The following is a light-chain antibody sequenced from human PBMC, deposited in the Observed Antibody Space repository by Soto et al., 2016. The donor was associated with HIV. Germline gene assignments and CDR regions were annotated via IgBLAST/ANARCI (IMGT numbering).Light chain of an antibody. CDR2: AAS. V-gene: IGKV1-12*01. CDR3: QQTNSFPLT. CDR1: QGITSW. J-gene: IGKJ4*01. Sequence: DIQMTQFPSTLSASIGDRVTITCRASQGITSWLAWYQQKPGKAPKLLIFAASTLQRGVPSRFSGSGSGTDFTLTIRSLQPEDFATYYCQQTNSFPLTFGGGTKVEIK.